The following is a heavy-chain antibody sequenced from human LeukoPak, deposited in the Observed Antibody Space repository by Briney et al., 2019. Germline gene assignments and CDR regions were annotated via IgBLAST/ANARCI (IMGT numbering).Heavy chain of an antibody. D-gene: IGHD6-13*01. V-gene: IGHV1-2*02. Sequence: ASVKVSCKASGYIFTDYYMHWVRQAPGQGLEWMGWINPYSGGTNYAQKFQGRVTMTRDTSISIAYMELSSLRSDDTAVFYCARGGQQLVRWREEQLDYWGQGTLVTVSS. CDR2: INPYSGGT. CDR3: ARGGQQLVRWREEQLDY. J-gene: IGHJ4*02. CDR1: GYIFTDYY.